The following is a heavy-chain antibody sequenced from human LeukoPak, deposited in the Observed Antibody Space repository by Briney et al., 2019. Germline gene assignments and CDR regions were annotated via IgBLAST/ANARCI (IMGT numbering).Heavy chain of an antibody. CDR2: MNPNSGNT. Sequence: GASVKVSCKASGYTFTSYDINWVRQATGQGLEWMGWMNPNSGNTGYAQKFQGRVTITRNTSISTAYMELSSLRSEDTAVYYCAGGLSYYYYMDVWGKGTTVTVSS. V-gene: IGHV1-8*03. J-gene: IGHJ6*03. CDR1: GYTFTSYD. CDR3: AGGLSYYYYMDV.